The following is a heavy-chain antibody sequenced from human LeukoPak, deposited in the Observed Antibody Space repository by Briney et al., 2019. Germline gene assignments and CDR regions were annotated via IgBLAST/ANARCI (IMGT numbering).Heavy chain of an antibody. Sequence: GGSLRLSCAASGFTFSSYSMNWVRQAAGKGLEWVSSISSISSYIYYADSVKGRFTISRDNAKNSLYLQMNSLRAEDTAVYYCARDIGILRFLEWQPEIAFDIWGQGTMVTVSS. CDR3: ARDIGILRFLEWQPEIAFDI. D-gene: IGHD3-3*01. J-gene: IGHJ3*02. CDR2: ISSISSYI. V-gene: IGHV3-21*01. CDR1: GFTFSSYS.